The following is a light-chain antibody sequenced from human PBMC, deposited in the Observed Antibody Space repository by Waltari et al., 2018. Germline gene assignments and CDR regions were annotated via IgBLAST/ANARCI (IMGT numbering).Light chain of an antibody. CDR2: EVS. Sequence: QSALTQPAAVSGSPGQSITISCTGTSSDVGGYNYVSGYQQHPGKSPTLMIYEVSIRPSAVSNRFSGSKSGNTASLTISGLLAEDEADYYCSSYTSSSPLHVLFGGGTKLTFL. CDR3: SSYTSSSPLHVL. CDR1: SSDVGGYNY. V-gene: IGLV2-14*01. J-gene: IGLJ2*01.